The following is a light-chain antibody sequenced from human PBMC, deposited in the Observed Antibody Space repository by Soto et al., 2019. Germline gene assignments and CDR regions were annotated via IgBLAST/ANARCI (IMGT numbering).Light chain of an antibody. CDR2: DDS. CDR1: NIESKS. CDR3: QVWDGLSDHVI. Sequence: SYELTQPPSVSVAPGQTARITCGGNNIESKSVHWYQQRPGQAPVLVVHDDSDRPSGIPERISGSNSGNTATLTISRVGAGDEAEYYCQVWDGLSDHVIFGGGTKLT. V-gene: IGLV3-21*02. J-gene: IGLJ2*01.